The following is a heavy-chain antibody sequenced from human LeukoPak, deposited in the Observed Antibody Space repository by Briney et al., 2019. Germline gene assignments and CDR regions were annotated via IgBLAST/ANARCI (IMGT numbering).Heavy chain of an antibody. V-gene: IGHV4-59*12. CDR1: GGSISSYY. J-gene: IGHJ4*02. Sequence: SETLSLTCTVSGGSISSYYWSWIRQPPGKGLEWIGSIYYSGSTYYNPSLKSRVTISVDTSKNQFSLKLSSVTAADTAVYYCARDGWLRGNYWGQGTLVTVSS. CDR3: ARDGWLRGNY. CDR2: IYYSGST. D-gene: IGHD5-12*01.